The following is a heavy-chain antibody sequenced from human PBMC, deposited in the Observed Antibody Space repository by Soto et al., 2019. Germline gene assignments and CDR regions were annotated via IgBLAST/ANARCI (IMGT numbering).Heavy chain of an antibody. CDR2: INGDSGNT. CDR1: GYTFSPYT. CDR3: SSGGYNGIPGAFDI. V-gene: IGHV1-3*01. J-gene: IGHJ3*02. D-gene: IGHD1-20*01. Sequence: QVHLVQSGAEVKQPGASVKVSCKASGYTFSPYTMQWVRQAPGQSLEWMGSINGDSGNTKYSQKFQDRIAITRGSSASTAYMELSGLRYDDTAVYYCSSGGYNGIPGAFDIWVQGTVIIVSS.